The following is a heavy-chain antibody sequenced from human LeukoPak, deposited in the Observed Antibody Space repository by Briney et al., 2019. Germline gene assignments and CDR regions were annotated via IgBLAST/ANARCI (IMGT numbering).Heavy chain of an antibody. J-gene: IGHJ6*02. D-gene: IGHD6-13*01. V-gene: IGHV1-2*02. Sequence: GASVKVSCKASGYTFTGYYMHWVRQAPGQGLEWMGWINPNSGGTNYAQKFQGRVTMTRNTSISTAYMELSSLRSEDTAVYYCARRSSSWYYYYYGMDVWGQGTTVTVSS. CDR1: GYTFTGYY. CDR3: ARRSSSWYYYYYGMDV. CDR2: INPNSGGT.